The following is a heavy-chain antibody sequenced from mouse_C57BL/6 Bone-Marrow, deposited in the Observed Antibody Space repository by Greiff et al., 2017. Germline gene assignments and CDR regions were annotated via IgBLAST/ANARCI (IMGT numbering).Heavy chain of an antibody. CDR2: IWSDGST. CDR3: AKQNKCITAVVAPYYYAMDY. J-gene: IGHJ4*01. D-gene: IGHD1-1*01. CDR1: GFSLTSYG. V-gene: IGHV2-6-1*01. Sequence: VMLVESGPGLVAPSQSLSITCTVSGFSLTSYGVHWVRQPPGKGLEWLVVIWSDGSTNYNSALKSRLSISKDNSKSQVFLKMNSLQTDDTAMYYGAKQNKCITAVVAPYYYAMDYWGQGTSVTVSS.